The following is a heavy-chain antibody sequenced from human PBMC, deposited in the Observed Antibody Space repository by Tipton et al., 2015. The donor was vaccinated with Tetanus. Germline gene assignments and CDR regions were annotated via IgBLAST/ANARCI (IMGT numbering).Heavy chain of an antibody. D-gene: IGHD3-16*01. CDR1: GEALSNGDYY. V-gene: IGHV4-30-4*01. Sequence: GEALSNGDYYWSWIRQPPGKGLESIGYIYYSGSTYYHPSLKRRVTISVDTSKNQFSLSLSSVTAADTAVYYCARDHGITWGGMGYYYGMDVWGQGTTVTVSS. J-gene: IGHJ6*02. CDR2: IYYSGST. CDR3: ARDHGITWGGMGYYYGMDV.